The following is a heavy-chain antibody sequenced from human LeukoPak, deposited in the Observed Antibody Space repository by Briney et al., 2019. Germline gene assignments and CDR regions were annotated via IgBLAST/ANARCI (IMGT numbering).Heavy chain of an antibody. V-gene: IGHV1-2*02. CDR1: GYTFTGYY. D-gene: IGHD1-26*01. J-gene: IGHJ6*02. Sequence: ASVKASCKASGYTFTGYYMHWVRQAPGQGLEWMGWINPNSGGTNYAQKFQGRVTMTRDTSISTAYMELSRLRSDDTAVYYCARVGDGSYVPWDYYYGMDVWGQGTTVTVSS. CDR3: ARVGDGSYVPWDYYYGMDV. CDR2: INPNSGGT.